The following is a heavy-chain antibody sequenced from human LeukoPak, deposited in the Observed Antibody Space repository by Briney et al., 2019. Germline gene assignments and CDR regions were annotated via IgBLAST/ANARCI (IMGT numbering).Heavy chain of an antibody. V-gene: IGHV1-2*02. Sequence: GASVKVSCKASGYTFTSYGISWVRQAPGQGLEWMGWINPNSGGTNYAQKFQGRVTMTRDTSISTAYMELSRLRSDDTAVYYCARGTTIFGVVIILPLVHWGQGTLVTVSS. D-gene: IGHD3-3*01. CDR3: ARGTTIFGVVIILPLVH. CDR1: GYTFTSYG. CDR2: INPNSGGT. J-gene: IGHJ4*02.